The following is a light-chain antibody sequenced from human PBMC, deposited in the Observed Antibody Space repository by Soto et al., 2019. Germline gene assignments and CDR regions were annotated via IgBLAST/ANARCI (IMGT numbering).Light chain of an antibody. CDR3: QQYNNWPPIT. CDR1: QSVSSY. V-gene: IGKV3-15*01. CDR2: GAS. J-gene: IGKJ5*01. Sequence: EIVLTQSPATLSLSPGERSTLSCMASQSVSSYLAWYQQKPGQAPRLLIYGASTRATGIPARFSGSRSGTEFTLIISSLQSEDSAVYYCQQYNNWPPITFGQGTRLEIK.